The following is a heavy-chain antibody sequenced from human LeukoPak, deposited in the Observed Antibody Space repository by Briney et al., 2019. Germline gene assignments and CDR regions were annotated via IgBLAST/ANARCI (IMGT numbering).Heavy chain of an antibody. CDR1: GGSISSYY. Sequence: SETLSLTCTVSGGSISSYYWRWIRQPPGKGLEWIGYIYYRGSTNYNPSLKSRVTISVDTSKNQFSLKLSSVTAADTAVYYCARNGYQLQPGDFDYWGQGTLVTVSS. V-gene: IGHV4-59*08. CDR3: ARNGYQLQPGDFDY. D-gene: IGHD2-2*01. J-gene: IGHJ4*02. CDR2: IYYRGST.